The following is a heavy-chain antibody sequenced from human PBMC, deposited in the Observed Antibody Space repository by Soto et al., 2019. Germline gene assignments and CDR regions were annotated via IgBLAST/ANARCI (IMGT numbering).Heavy chain of an antibody. V-gene: IGHV3-30*18. CDR3: AKDWGGRLDF. CDR1: GFTFSSYG. D-gene: IGHD7-27*01. CDR2: ISYDGSNR. J-gene: IGHJ4*02. Sequence: VGSLRLSCVASGFTFSSYGMHWVRQAPGKGLEWVTIISYDGSNRNYGDSVKGRFTVSRDNPGNTLSLQMNSLRSEDTGIYYCAKDWGGRLDFWGQGAWVTVSS.